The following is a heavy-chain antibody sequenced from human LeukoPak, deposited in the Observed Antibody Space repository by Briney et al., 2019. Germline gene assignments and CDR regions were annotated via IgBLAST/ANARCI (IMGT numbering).Heavy chain of an antibody. CDR2: LWVWNDGSNE. Sequence: GGSLRLSCTASGFTFSNYGMHWVRQAPGKGLEWVAVLWVWNDGSNEYYADSVKGRFTIARDNSKNTLYLQMVSLRAEDTADYYCARDRFPHDDAHYGMDVWGQGTTVTVSS. CDR3: ARDRFPHDDAHYGMDV. D-gene: IGHD3-16*01. V-gene: IGHV3-33*01. J-gene: IGHJ6*02. CDR1: GFTFSNYG.